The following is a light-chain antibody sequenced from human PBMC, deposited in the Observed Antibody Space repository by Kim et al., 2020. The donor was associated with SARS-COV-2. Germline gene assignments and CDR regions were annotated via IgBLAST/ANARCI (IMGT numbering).Light chain of an antibody. CDR3: QQSYSRLRGT. Sequence: DIQMTQSPSSLSASVGDRVTITCRASQSISSYLNWYQQKPGKAPKLLIYAASSLQSGVPSRFSGSGSGTDFTLTISSLQPEDFATYYCQQSYSRLRGTFGQGTKVDIK. J-gene: IGKJ1*01. V-gene: IGKV1-39*01. CDR1: QSISSY. CDR2: AAS.